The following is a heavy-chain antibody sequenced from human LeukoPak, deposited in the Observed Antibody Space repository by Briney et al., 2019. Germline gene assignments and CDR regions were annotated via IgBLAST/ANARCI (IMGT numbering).Heavy chain of an antibody. J-gene: IGHJ4*02. Sequence: SETLPLTCTVSGGSISSSRYYWGWIRQPPGKGLEWIGTITYSGSTYYNPSLKSRVTISVDTSKNQFSLKLSSVTAADTAVYYCARRLGIMRDPFDYWGQGTLVTVSS. V-gene: IGHV4-39*07. CDR3: ARRLGIMRDPFDY. D-gene: IGHD7-27*01. CDR1: GGSISSSRYY. CDR2: ITYSGST.